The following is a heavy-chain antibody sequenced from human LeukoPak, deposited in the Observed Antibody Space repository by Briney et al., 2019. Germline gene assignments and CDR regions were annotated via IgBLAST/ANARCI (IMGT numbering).Heavy chain of an antibody. D-gene: IGHD3-22*01. J-gene: IGHJ4*02. V-gene: IGHV1-46*01. Sequence: WASVKVSCKASGYTFTSYYMHWVRQAPGQGLEWMGIINPSGGSTSYAQKFQGRVTMTRDMSTSTVYMELSSLRSEDTAVYYCASLADHYYDSSGYYYVFDYWGQGTLVTVSS. CDR2: INPSGGST. CDR1: GYTFTSYY. CDR3: ASLADHYYDSSGYYYVFDY.